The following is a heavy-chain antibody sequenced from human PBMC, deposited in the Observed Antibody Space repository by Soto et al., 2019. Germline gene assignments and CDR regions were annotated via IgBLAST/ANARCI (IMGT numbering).Heavy chain of an antibody. J-gene: IGHJ5*02. D-gene: IGHD1-1*01. CDR2: INSDGSST. CDR1: GFTFSSYW. V-gene: IGHV3-74*01. Sequence: GGSLRLSCAASGFTFSSYWMHWVRQAPGKGLVWVSRINSDGSSTSYADSVKGRFTISRDNAKNTLYLQMNSLRAEDTAVYYCARGASQAVSNEFNWFDPWGQGTLVTVSS. CDR3: ARGASQAVSNEFNWFDP.